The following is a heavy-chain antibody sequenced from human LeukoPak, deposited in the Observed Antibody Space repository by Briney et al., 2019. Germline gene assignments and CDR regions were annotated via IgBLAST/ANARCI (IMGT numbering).Heavy chain of an antibody. CDR2: INPNTAGT. Sequence: ASVKVSCKASGYTFTGYYFHWVRQAPGQGLEWMGGINPNTAGTNYAQKFLGGVTLTWDTSISTAYMELNRLTSDDTAVYYCATSAGDYRAGHYYYMGVWGKGTSVTVSS. V-gene: IGHV1-2*02. D-gene: IGHD4-11*01. J-gene: IGHJ6*03. CDR3: ATSAGDYRAGHYYYMGV. CDR1: GYTFTGYY.